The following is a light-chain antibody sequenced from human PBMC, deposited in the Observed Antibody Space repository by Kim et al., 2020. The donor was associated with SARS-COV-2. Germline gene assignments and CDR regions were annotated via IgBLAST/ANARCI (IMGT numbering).Light chain of an antibody. CDR1: CLRDYH. CDR2: DRT. Sequence: LGQTVRITCQGDCLRDYHASWYQKKPGQAPVLVIFDRTTRPSGIPDRFSGSSSGNTASLTITGAQAEDEADYYCFSRDGSPDHRLFGGGTKVTV. J-gene: IGLJ2*01. CDR3: FSRDGSPDHRL. V-gene: IGLV3-19*01.